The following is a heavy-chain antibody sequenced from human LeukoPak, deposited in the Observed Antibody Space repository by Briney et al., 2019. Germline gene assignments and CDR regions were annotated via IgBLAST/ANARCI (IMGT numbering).Heavy chain of an antibody. CDR3: AKIRVVFNWNYAYYFDS. D-gene: IGHD1-7*01. V-gene: IGHV3-48*03. CDR2: ISSSGSTI. CDR1: GFTFSSYE. Sequence: GGSLRLSCAASGFTFSSYEMHWVRQAPGKGLEWVSYISSSGSTIYYADSVKGRFTISRDNAKNSLYLQMNSLRTEDTALYYCAKIRVVFNWNYAYYFDSWGQGTLVTVSS. J-gene: IGHJ4*02.